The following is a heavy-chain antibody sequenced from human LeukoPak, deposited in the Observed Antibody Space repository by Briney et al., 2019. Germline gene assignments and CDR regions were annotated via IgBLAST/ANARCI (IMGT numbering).Heavy chain of an antibody. Sequence: GRSLRLSCAASGFTLGSYAMHWVSQAPGNGLEWVEVISSDGSNKYYADSVKGRFTIARDNSKNTLYLQMNSLRAEDTAVYYCARDREYSYGLTWLDYWGQGTLVTVSS. CDR3: ARDREYSYGLTWLDY. J-gene: IGHJ4*02. CDR2: ISSDGSNK. V-gene: IGHV3-30-3*01. D-gene: IGHD5-18*01. CDR1: GFTLGSYA.